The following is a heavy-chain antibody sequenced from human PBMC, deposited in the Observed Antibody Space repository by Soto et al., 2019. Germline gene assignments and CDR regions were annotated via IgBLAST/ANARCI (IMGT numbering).Heavy chain of an antibody. J-gene: IGHJ5*02. V-gene: IGHV4-31*03. CDR3: ARERSRPYDGRREYNWFDP. D-gene: IGHD3-22*01. CDR2: IYYSGST. CDR1: GGSISSGGYY. Sequence: QVQLQESGPGLVKPSQTLSLTCTVSGGSISSGGYYWSWIRQHPGKVLEWIGYIYYSGSTYYNPSLKSRVTISVDTSKNQFSLKLSSVTAADTAVYYCARERSRPYDGRREYNWFDPWGQGTLVTVSS.